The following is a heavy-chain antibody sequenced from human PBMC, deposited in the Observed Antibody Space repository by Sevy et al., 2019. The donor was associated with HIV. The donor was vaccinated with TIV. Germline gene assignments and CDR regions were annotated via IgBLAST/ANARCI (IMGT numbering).Heavy chain of an antibody. V-gene: IGHV3-7*01. J-gene: IGHJ3*02. CDR3: ARDRWAKYPEDGFDI. Sequence: GGSLRLSCAASGISFSNYWMSWVRQAPGKGLEWVANINQDGSEKKLLGSVKGRFTISRHNAKNSVYLQMNSLTAEDTAVYYCARDRWAKYPEDGFDIWGQGTMVTVSS. CDR2: INQDGSEK. CDR1: GISFSNYW. D-gene: IGHD5-12*01.